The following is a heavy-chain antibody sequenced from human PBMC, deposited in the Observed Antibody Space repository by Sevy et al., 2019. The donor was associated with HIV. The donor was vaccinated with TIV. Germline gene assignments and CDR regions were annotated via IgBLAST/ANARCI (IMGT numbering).Heavy chain of an antibody. CDR2: IKQAAGQK. D-gene: IGHD1-7*01. J-gene: IGHJ4*02. CDR3: ARDDGNYYFHY. Sequence: QLEGPLRLSCAASGFTFSKYWMGWVRQAPGKGREWVANIKQAAGQKYYVDSVKGRFTVSRDNAKNSLYLQMNSLRAEDTAVYFCARDDGNYYFHYWGQGTLVTVSS. V-gene: IGHV3-7*01. CDR1: GFTFSKYW.